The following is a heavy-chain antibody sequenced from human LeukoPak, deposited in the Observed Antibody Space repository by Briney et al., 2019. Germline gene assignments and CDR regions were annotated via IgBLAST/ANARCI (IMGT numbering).Heavy chain of an antibody. CDR3: ARVAGPIDY. V-gene: IGHV1-8*01. CDR2: MNPNSGNT. CDR1: GYTFTTYD. D-gene: IGHD2-15*01. Sequence: ASVKVSCKASGYTFTTYDINWVRQATGQRREWMGWMNPNSGNTGYAHKFQGRVTMTRNTAISTAYMELSSLRSDDTAVYFCARVAGPIDYWGQGTLVTVSS. J-gene: IGHJ4*02.